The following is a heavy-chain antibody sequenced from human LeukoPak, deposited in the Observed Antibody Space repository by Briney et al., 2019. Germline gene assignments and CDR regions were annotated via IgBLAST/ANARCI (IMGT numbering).Heavy chain of an antibody. J-gene: IGHJ4*02. D-gene: IGHD2-15*01. Sequence: SETLSLTCAVYGGSFSGYYWSWIRQPPGKGLEWIGEINHSGSTNYNPSLKSRVTISVDTSKNQFSLKLRSVTAADTAVYYCASVVVPRWGQGTLVTVSS. CDR2: INHSGST. V-gene: IGHV4-34*01. CDR3: ASVVVPR. CDR1: GGSFSGYY.